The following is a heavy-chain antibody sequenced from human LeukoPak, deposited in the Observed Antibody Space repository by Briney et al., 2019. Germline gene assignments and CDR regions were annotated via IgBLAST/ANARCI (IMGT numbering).Heavy chain of an antibody. CDR2: ISGSGGST. V-gene: IGHV3-23*01. J-gene: IGHJ4*02. CDR1: GFTFSSYA. Sequence: HSGGSLRLSCAASGFTFSSYAMSWVRQAPGKGLEWVSAISGSGGSTYYADSVKGRFTISRDNSKNTLYLQMNSLRAEDTAVYYCAKEGENHRRAMGLFDYWGQGTLVTVSS. CDR3: AKEGENHRRAMGLFDY. D-gene: IGHD1-14*01.